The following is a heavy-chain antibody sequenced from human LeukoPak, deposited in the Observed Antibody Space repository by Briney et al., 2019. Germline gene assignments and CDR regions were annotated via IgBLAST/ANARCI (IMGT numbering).Heavy chain of an antibody. CDR3: ARDYYGPGSLRYFDL. D-gene: IGHD3-10*01. CDR1: GGSVSSGDYY. J-gene: IGHJ2*01. V-gene: IGHV4-30-4*01. CDR2: IYYSGST. Sequence: PSQTQSLTCTVSGGSVSSGDYYWSWIRQPPGKGLEWIGYIYYSGSTYYNPSLKSRVTISVDTSKNQFSLKLSSATAADTAVYYCARDYYGPGSLRYFDLWGRGTLVTVSS.